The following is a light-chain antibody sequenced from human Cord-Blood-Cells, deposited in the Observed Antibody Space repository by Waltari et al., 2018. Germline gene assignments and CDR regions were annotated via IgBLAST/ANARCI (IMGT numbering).Light chain of an antibody. CDR3: QQSYSTTWT. CDR1: QSISSY. Sequence: DLQRTLSPPSLSASVGVRVTITCRASQSISSYLNWYQQKPGKAPKLLFYAASSLQSGVPSRFSGSGAGTDFTLTISSLQPEDFATYYCQQSYSTTWTFGQGTKVEIK. J-gene: IGKJ1*01. CDR2: AAS. V-gene: IGKV1-39*01.